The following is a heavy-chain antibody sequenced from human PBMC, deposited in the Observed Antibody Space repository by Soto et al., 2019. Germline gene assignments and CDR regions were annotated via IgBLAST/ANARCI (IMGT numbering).Heavy chain of an antibody. D-gene: IGHD3-22*01. Sequence: PGGSLRLSCAASGFTFSSYGMHWVRQAPGKGLERVAVISYDGSNKYYADSVKGRSTISRDNSKNTLYLQMNSLRAEDTAVYYCAKDRYTYDSSGYYFDYWGQGTLVTVSS. CDR2: ISYDGSNK. J-gene: IGHJ4*02. V-gene: IGHV3-30*18. CDR3: AKDRYTYDSSGYYFDY. CDR1: GFTFSSYG.